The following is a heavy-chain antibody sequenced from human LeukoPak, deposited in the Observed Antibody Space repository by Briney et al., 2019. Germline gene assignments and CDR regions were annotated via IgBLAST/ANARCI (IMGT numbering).Heavy chain of an antibody. CDR3: ARAQGYYDFWSGPGHFDY. Sequence: SETLSLTCTASGGSISSSSYYWGWIRQPPGKGLEWIGSIYYSGSTYYNPSLKSRVTISVDTSKNQFSLKLSSVTAADTAVYYCARAQGYYDFWSGPGHFDYWGQGTLVTVSS. CDR2: IYYSGST. V-gene: IGHV4-39*07. CDR1: GGSISSSSYY. J-gene: IGHJ4*02. D-gene: IGHD3-3*01.